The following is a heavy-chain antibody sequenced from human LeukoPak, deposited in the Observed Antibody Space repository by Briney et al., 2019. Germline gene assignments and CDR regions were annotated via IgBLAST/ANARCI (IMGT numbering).Heavy chain of an antibody. CDR3: AREAVTIFALVRTQTTKRPHRFDP. V-gene: IGHV1-8*03. Sequence: ASVKVSCKASGYTFTSYDINWVRQATGQGLEWMGWMNPNSGNTGYAQKFQGRVTITRNTSISTVYMELSSLRSEDTAVYYCAREAVTIFALVRTQTTKRPHRFDPWGQGTLVTVSS. J-gene: IGHJ5*02. CDR1: GYTFTSYD. D-gene: IGHD3/OR15-3a*01. CDR2: MNPNSGNT.